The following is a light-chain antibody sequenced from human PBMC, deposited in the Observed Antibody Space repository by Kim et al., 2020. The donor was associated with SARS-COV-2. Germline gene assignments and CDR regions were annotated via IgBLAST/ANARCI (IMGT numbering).Light chain of an antibody. CDR3: QTWGTGPFVV. CDR1: SGHSSYA. Sequence: SVKLTFTLSSGHSSYAIAWHQQQPEKGPRYWMKLNSDGSHSKGDGIPDRFSGSSSGAERYLTISSLQSEDEADYYCQTWGTGPFVVFGGGTQLTVL. CDR2: LNSDGSH. J-gene: IGLJ2*01. V-gene: IGLV4-69*01.